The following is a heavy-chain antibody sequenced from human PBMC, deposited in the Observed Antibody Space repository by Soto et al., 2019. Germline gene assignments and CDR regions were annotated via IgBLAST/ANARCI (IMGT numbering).Heavy chain of an antibody. J-gene: IGHJ6*02. CDR1: GYTFTSYA. V-gene: IGHV1-3*01. Sequence: ASVKVSCTASGYTFTSYAMHWVRQAPGQRLEWMGWINAGNGNTKYSQKFQGRVTITRDTSASTAYMELSSLRSEDTAVYYCGTPAIQNYYYYGMDVWGQGTTVTVSS. CDR3: GTPAIQNYYYYGMDV. D-gene: IGHD5-18*01. CDR2: INAGNGNT.